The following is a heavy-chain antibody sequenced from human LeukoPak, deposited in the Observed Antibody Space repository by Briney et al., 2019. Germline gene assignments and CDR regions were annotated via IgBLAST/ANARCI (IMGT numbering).Heavy chain of an antibody. CDR1: GFTFSSYG. CDR2: ISNDGGDK. D-gene: IGHD3-10*01. J-gene: IGHJ4*02. CDR3: ANDYRSGSFHDF. Sequence: GRSLRLSCAASGFTFSSYGIQWVRQAPGKGLEWVAVISNDGGDKHYADSVKGRFTIFRDNSKNTLYLQMNTLRAEDTAVYYCANDYRSGSFHDFWGQGTLVTVSS. V-gene: IGHV3-30*18.